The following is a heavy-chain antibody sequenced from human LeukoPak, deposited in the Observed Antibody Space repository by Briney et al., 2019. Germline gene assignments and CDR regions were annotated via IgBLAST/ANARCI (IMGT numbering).Heavy chain of an antibody. CDR1: GYTFTSYA. V-gene: IGHV1-3*02. J-gene: IGHJ3*02. D-gene: IGHD6-6*01. Sequence: GASVKVSCKASGYTFTSYAMHWVRQAPGQRLEWMGWSNAGNGNTKYSQEFQGRVTITADKSTSTAYMELSSLRSEDTAVYYCAGTTAYLHSSSYAFDIWGQGTMVTVSS. CDR2: SNAGNGNT. CDR3: AGTTAYLHSSSYAFDI.